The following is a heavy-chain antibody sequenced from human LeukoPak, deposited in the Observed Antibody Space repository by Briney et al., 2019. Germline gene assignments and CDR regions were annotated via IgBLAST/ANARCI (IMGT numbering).Heavy chain of an antibody. D-gene: IGHD6-19*01. CDR3: ARPTYSSGWMSGWFDP. CDR1: GGSISSGGYS. V-gene: IGHV4-30-2*01. J-gene: IGHJ5*02. CDR2: IYHSGST. Sequence: SETLSLTCAVSGGSISSGGYSWSWIRQPPGKGLEWIGYIYHSGSTYYNPSLKSRVTISVDRSKNQFSLKLSSVTAADTAVYYCARPTYSSGWMSGWFDPWGQGTLVTVSS.